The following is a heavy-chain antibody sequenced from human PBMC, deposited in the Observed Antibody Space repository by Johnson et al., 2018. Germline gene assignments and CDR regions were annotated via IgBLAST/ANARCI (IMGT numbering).Heavy chain of an antibody. CDR2: ISYDGSNK. CDR3: ARARSWGIQLYYYYYGMDV. J-gene: IGHJ6*02. D-gene: IGHD5-18*01. CDR1: GFTFSSYG. Sequence: QVQLVQSGGGVVQXGRSXRLXCAASGFTFSSYGMHWVRQAPGKGLEWVAVISYDGSNKYYADSVKGRFTISRDNSKNTLYLQMNSLRAEDTAVYYCARARSWGIQLYYYYYGMDVWGQGTTVTVSS. V-gene: IGHV3-30*03.